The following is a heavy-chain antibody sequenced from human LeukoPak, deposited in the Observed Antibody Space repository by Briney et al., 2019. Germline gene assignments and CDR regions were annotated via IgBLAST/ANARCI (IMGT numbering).Heavy chain of an antibody. D-gene: IGHD4-17*01. V-gene: IGHV3-30*02. Sequence: GGSLRLSXAASGFTFSNYGMHWVRRAPGKGLEWVAFIRYDGSNKYYVDSVKGRFTISRDNSKNTLYLQMNSLRAEDTAIYYCAKDYGDYVQNIDYWGPGSLVTVSS. CDR3: AKDYGDYVQNIDY. CDR2: IRYDGSNK. CDR1: GFTFSNYG. J-gene: IGHJ4*02.